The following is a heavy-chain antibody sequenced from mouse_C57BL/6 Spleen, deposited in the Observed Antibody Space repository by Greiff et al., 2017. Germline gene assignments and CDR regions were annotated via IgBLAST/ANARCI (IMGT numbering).Heavy chain of an antibody. CDR2: ISDGGSYT. CDR3: ARDGNDGYSLYAMDY. J-gene: IGHJ4*01. Sequence: DVKLVESGGGLVKPGGSLKLSCAASGFTFSSYAMSWVRQTPEKRLEWVATISDGGSYTYYPDNVKGRFTISRDNAKNNLYLQMSHLKSEDTAMYYCARDGNDGYSLYAMDYWGQGTSVTVSS. V-gene: IGHV5-4*01. D-gene: IGHD2-3*01. CDR1: GFTFSSYA.